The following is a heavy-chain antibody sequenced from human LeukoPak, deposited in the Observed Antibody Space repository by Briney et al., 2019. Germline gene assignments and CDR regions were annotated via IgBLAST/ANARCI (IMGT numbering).Heavy chain of an antibody. CDR1: GFTFNYYW. J-gene: IGHJ4*02. Sequence: GGSLRLSCAASGFTFNYYWLTWVRQAPGKGLEWVANIQQDGSEKYYVDSVKGRFIISRDNAKNSLYLQMNSLRAEDTAVYYCAREAIVGATLDYWGQGTLVTVSS. CDR3: AREAIVGATLDY. D-gene: IGHD1-26*01. V-gene: IGHV3-7*01. CDR2: IQQDGSEK.